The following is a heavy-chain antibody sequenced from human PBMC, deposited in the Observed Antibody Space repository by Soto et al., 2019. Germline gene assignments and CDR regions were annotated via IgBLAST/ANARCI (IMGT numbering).Heavy chain of an antibody. CDR3: ARVFGYCSSTSCWDVKYYFDY. D-gene: IGHD2-2*01. CDR1: RFTFSDYY. J-gene: IGHJ4*02. CDR2: ISSSSSYT. Sequence: PGGSLRLSCAASRFTFSDYYMSWIRQAPGKGLKWVSYISSSSSYTNYADSVKGRFTISRDNAKNSLYLQMNSLRAEDTAVYYCARVFGYCSSTSCWDVKYYFDYWGQGTLVTVSS. V-gene: IGHV3-11*06.